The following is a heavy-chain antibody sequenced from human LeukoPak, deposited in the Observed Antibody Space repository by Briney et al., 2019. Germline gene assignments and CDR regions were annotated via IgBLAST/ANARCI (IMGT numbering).Heavy chain of an antibody. CDR3: ARDSSAMFDY. Sequence: SQTLSLTCAISGDSVSSNSAAWHWIRQSPSRGLEWLGRTYYRSKWYNDYAIFVKSRITINPDTSKNQFSLQLNSVTPGDTAVYFCARDSSAMFDYWGQGTLVTVSS. V-gene: IGHV6-1*01. D-gene: IGHD2-2*01. CDR2: TYYRSKWYN. J-gene: IGHJ4*02. CDR1: GDSVSSNSAA.